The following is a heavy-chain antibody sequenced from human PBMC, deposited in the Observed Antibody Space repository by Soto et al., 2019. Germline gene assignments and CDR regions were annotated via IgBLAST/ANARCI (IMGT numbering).Heavy chain of an antibody. Sequence: SVKVSCKASGGTFSSYAISWVRQAPGQGLEWMGGIIPIFGTANYAQKFQGRVTITADESTSTAYMELSSLRSEDTAVYYCAREPKRITIFGVVTTQYYYYGMDVWGQGTTVTV. D-gene: IGHD3-3*01. CDR3: AREPKRITIFGVVTTQYYYYGMDV. V-gene: IGHV1-69*13. CDR2: IIPIFGTA. J-gene: IGHJ6*02. CDR1: GGTFSSYA.